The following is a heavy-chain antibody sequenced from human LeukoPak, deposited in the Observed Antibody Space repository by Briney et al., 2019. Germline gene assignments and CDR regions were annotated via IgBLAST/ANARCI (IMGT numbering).Heavy chain of an antibody. V-gene: IGHV3-30*02. J-gene: IGHJ3*02. CDR3: AKLNSYGYGLGTEPDDAFDI. CDR2: IRYDGSNK. CDR1: GFTFSSYG. D-gene: IGHD5-18*01. Sequence: PGGSLRLSCAASGFTFSSYGMHWVRQAPGKGLEWVAFIRYDGSNKYYADSVKGRSTISRDNSKNTLYLQMNSLRAEDTAVYYCAKLNSYGYGLGTEPDDAFDIWGQGTMVTVSS.